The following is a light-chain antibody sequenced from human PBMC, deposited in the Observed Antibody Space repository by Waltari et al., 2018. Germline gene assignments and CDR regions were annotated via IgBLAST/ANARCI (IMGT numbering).Light chain of an antibody. CDR1: SGSISRNH. V-gene: IGLV6-57*02. Sequence: NFMLTQPHSLSESPGKTVTISCTGPSGSISRNHVQWYPQRPGSAPTTVIYEDNQRPSGVPDRFSGSIDSSSNSASLTISGLKTEDEADYYCQSYDSSNLVFGGGTKLTVL. CDR2: EDN. J-gene: IGLJ2*01. CDR3: QSYDSSNLV.